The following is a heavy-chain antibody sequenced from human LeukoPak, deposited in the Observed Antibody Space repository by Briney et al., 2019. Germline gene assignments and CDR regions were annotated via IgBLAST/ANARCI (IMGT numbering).Heavy chain of an antibody. J-gene: IGHJ4*02. CDR1: GGSISSSY. CDR2: INHSGST. CDR3: AGSSGYLSSVDY. Sequence: SETLSLTCTVSGGSISSSYWSWIRQPPGKGLEWIGEINHSGSTNYNASLKSRVTISVDTSKNQFSLKLSSVTAADTAVYYCAGSSGYLSSVDYWGQGTLVTVSS. D-gene: IGHD3-22*01. V-gene: IGHV4-34*01.